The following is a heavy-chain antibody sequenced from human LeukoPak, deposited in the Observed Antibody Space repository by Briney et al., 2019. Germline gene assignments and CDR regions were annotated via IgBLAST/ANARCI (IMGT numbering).Heavy chain of an antibody. Sequence: SETLSLTCTVSGGSISSYYWSWIRQPPGKGLEWIGYIYTSGSTNYNPSLKSRVTISVDTSKNQFSLKLSSVTAADTAVYYCARHRASSWFVYYFDYWGQGTLVTVSS. CDR2: IYTSGST. D-gene: IGHD6-13*01. CDR3: ARHRASSWFVYYFDY. V-gene: IGHV4-4*09. CDR1: GGSISSYY. J-gene: IGHJ4*02.